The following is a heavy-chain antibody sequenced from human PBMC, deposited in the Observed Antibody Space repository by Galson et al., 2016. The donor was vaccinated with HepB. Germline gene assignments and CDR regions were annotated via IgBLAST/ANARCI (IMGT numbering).Heavy chain of an antibody. Sequence: SETLSLTCTVSGGSISSSSYYWGWIRQPPGKGLEWIGSIFYSGSPYYNPSLKSRVTISVDMSKNQFSLKLTSVTAADTAVHFCVRHHIRVGAPGPLMDAWGQGTTVIVSS. J-gene: IGHJ6*02. CDR1: GGSISSSSYY. V-gene: IGHV4-39*01. CDR2: IFYSGSP. D-gene: IGHD2-2*01. CDR3: VRHHIRVGAPGPLMDA.